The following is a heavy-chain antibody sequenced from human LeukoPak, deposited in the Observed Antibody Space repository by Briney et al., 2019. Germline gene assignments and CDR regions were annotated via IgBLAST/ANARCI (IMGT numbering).Heavy chain of an antibody. D-gene: IGHD5-24*01. Sequence: PGGSLRLSCAATGFTFRNYAMSWVRQAPGKGLEWVSAISETGGDSWYADSVQGRFTISRDNSKNTLYLQLNSLRAEDTAVYYCVRQFDLLFTSNLFDPWGQGTLVTVSS. CDR1: GFTFRNYA. J-gene: IGHJ5*02. CDR2: ISETGGDS. CDR3: VRQFDLLFTSNLFDP. V-gene: IGHV3-23*01.